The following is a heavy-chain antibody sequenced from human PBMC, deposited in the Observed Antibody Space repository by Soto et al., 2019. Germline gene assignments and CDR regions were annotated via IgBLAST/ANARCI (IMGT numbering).Heavy chain of an antibody. CDR1: GGSVTSGGHS. V-gene: IGHV4-30-2*01. Sequence: PSETLSLTCVGSGGSVTSGGHSWSWIRQAPGKGLEWVGSIYQSKSAYYNPSLRSRVAISVDRSNNQVSLRMTSVTAADTAIYYCARGDTRLGELSHDYWGKGTLVTVSS. J-gene: IGHJ4*02. CDR2: IYQSKSA. CDR3: ARGDTRLGELSHDY. D-gene: IGHD3-16*02.